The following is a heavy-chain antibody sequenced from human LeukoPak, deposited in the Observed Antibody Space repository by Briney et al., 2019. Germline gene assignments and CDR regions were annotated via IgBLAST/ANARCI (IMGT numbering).Heavy chain of an antibody. CDR2: IYYSGST. J-gene: IGHJ3*02. V-gene: IGHV4-59*01. D-gene: IGHD3-10*01. Sequence: PSETLSLTCTVSGGSISSYYWSWIRQPQGKGLEWIGYIYYSGSTNYNPSLKSRVTISVDTSKNQFSLKLSSVTAADTAVYYCARAITMVRGKTAFDIWGQGTMVTVSS. CDR3: ARAITMVRGKTAFDI. CDR1: GGSISSYY.